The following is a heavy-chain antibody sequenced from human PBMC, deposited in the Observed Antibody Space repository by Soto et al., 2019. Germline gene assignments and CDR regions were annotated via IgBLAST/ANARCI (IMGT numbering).Heavy chain of an antibody. J-gene: IGHJ4*02. CDR1: GLTFNTAW. CDR3: TTEDIDMALAAVFFAS. D-gene: IGHD2-15*01. V-gene: IGHV3-15*01. CDR2: IKSKSHGAAT. Sequence: GSLRLSCAASGLTFNTAWLSLVRQAPGKGLEWVGRIKSKSHGAATEYAGPVKGRFIISRDDTKNTLYLQMNSLTSEDTALDYCTTEDIDMALAAVFFASWGQGTQVTVAS.